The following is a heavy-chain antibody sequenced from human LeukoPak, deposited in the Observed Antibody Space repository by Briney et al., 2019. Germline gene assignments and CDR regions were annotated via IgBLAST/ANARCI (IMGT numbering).Heavy chain of an antibody. CDR1: GYTFASHY. V-gene: IGHV1-46*01. Sequence: ASVKVSCKASGYTFASHYMHWVRQAPGQGLEWMGIINPSGGSTTYAQKFQGRVTMTRDTSTSTVYMELSSLRSEDTAVYYCGRVNCGGDCQSWYFDLWGRGTRVTVSS. J-gene: IGHJ2*01. D-gene: IGHD2-21*02. CDR2: INPSGGST. CDR3: GRVNCGGDCQSWYFDL.